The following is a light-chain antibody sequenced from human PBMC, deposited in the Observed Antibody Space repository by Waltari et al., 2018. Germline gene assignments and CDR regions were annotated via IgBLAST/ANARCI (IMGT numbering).Light chain of an antibody. V-gene: IGKV1-5*03. CDR2: KAY. Sequence: IACRASHSLSNWLAWCQEKPEKAPKVLIYKAYTLESGVPARFSGSASGTEFTRTISSLQPDDFATYYCQQYRNLWTFGQGTKVEIK. CDR1: HSLSNW. CDR3: QQYRNLWT. J-gene: IGKJ1*01.